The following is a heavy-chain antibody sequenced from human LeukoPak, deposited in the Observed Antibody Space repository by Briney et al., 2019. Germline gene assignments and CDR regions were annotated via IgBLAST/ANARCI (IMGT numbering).Heavy chain of an antibody. J-gene: IGHJ6*02. CDR1: GGSFSGYY. CDR2: INHSGST. Sequence: SETLSLTCAVYGGSFSGYYWSWIRQPPGKGLEWIGEINHSGSTNYNPSLKSRVTISVDTSKNQFSLKLSSVTAADTAVYYCARGRRRFYDFWSGYYRDYGMDVWGQGTTVTVPS. D-gene: IGHD3-3*01. V-gene: IGHV4-34*01. CDR3: ARGRRRFYDFWSGYYRDYGMDV.